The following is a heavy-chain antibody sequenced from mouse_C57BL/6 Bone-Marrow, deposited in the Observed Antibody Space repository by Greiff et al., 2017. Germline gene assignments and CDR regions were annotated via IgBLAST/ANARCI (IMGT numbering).Heavy chain of an antibody. CDR1: GFTFSDYY. Sequence: EVHLVESEGGLVQPGSSMKLSCTASGFTFSDYYMAWVRQVPEKGLEWVANINYDGSSTYYLDSLKSRFIISRDNAKNILYLQMSSLKSEDTATYYCARAPYYSNLYYAMDYWGQGTSVTVSS. V-gene: IGHV5-16*01. D-gene: IGHD2-5*01. CDR2: INYDGSST. J-gene: IGHJ4*01. CDR3: ARAPYYSNLYYAMDY.